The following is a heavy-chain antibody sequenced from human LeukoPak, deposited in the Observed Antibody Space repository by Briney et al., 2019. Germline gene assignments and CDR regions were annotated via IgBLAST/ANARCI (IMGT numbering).Heavy chain of an antibody. CDR1: GGSISSYY. CDR2: LYHGGST. D-gene: IGHD6-13*01. Sequence: SETLSLTCTVSGGSISSYYWTWIRQPPGKGLEWIGYLYHGGSTNYSPSLRSRVTISVDMSKNQFSLKLNSVTAADTAIYYCARGVMAAAGTYFDSWGQGTLVTVSS. CDR3: ARGVMAAAGTYFDS. V-gene: IGHV4-59*01. J-gene: IGHJ4*02.